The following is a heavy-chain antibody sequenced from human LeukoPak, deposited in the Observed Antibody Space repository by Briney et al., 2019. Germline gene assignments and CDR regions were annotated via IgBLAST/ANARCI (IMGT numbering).Heavy chain of an antibody. CDR1: GYTFTSYG. CDR3: ARDDSVWFGELSHDY. CDR2: ISAYNGNT. J-gene: IGHJ4*02. Sequence: ASVKVSCKASGYTFTSYGISWVRQAPGQGLEWMGRISAYNGNTNYAQKLQGRVTMTTDTSTSTAYMELRSLRSDDTAVYYCARDDSVWFGELSHDYWGQGTLVTVSS. D-gene: IGHD3-10*01. V-gene: IGHV1-18*01.